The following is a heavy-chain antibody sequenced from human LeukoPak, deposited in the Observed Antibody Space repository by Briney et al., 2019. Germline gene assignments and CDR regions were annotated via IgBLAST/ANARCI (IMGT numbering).Heavy chain of an antibody. CDR3: ARAGDMITFGDPYNWFDP. Sequence: GSSVKVSCKASGGTFSSYAISWMRQAPGQGLEWMGGIIPIFGTATYAQKFQGSVTITADESTSTDYMELSSLRSEDTAVYYCARAGDMITFGDPYNWFDPWGQGTLVTVSS. D-gene: IGHD3-16*01. V-gene: IGHV1-69*01. CDR2: IIPIFGTA. CDR1: GGTFSSYA. J-gene: IGHJ5*02.